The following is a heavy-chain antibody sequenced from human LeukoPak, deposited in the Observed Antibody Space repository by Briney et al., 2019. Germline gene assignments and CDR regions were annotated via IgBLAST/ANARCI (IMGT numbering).Heavy chain of an antibody. V-gene: IGHV5-51*07. J-gene: IGHJ5*02. CDR2: TYPGDSNT. CDR3: ALRNMLESTRAPLDL. D-gene: IGHD1-1*01. CDR1: GTISTNYF. Sequence: PEAPPHTSSESSGTISTNYFICCLHQLPGKGQEWREITYPGDSNTRYSPSFQGHVTISADKPINTVYLQWGRLVASDTAMYYCALRNMLESTRAPLDLWGQGTLVTVSS.